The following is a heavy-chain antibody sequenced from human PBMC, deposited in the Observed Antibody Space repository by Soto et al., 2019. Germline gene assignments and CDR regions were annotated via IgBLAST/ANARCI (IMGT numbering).Heavy chain of an antibody. CDR1: GGTFSSYA. Sequence: QVQLVQSGAEVKKPGSSVKVSCKASGGTFSSYAISWVRQAPGQGLEWMGGIIPIFGTANYAQKFQGRVTITADESTSTAYKELSSLRSEDTAVYYCARAGIRLHYSYYFDYWGQGTLVTVSS. V-gene: IGHV1-69*12. CDR2: IIPIFGTA. J-gene: IGHJ4*02. CDR3: ARAGIRLHYSYYFDY. D-gene: IGHD2-21*01.